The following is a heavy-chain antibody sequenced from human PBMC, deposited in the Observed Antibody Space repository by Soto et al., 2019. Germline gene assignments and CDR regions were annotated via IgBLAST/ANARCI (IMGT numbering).Heavy chain of an antibody. CDR3: AKVGISYNAVWDPFDV. V-gene: IGHV3-23*01. Sequence: EVQLLESGGGLVEPGGSLRLSCAASGFTFSTDSMSWVRQAPGKGLQWVSAIGGGDDTHYAESVKGRFAISRDNSNSTIFLRMSSLRVEDTAVYYCAKVGISYNAVWDPFDVWGHGTVVTV. CDR1: GFTFSTDS. J-gene: IGHJ3*01. D-gene: IGHD2-8*01. CDR2: IGGGDDT.